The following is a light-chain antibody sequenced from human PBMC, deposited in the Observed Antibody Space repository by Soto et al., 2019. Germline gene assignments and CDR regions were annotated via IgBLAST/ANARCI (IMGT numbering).Light chain of an antibody. CDR1: QRVSSY. Sequence: EIVLTQSPATLSLSPGERATLSCRASQRVSSYLAWYQQKPGQAPRLLIYDASSRATGIPARFSGSGSGTDLTLTISSLETEDFAVYYCQQRRNWSRTFGQGTKLEIK. V-gene: IGKV3-11*01. CDR3: QQRRNWSRT. CDR2: DAS. J-gene: IGKJ2*01.